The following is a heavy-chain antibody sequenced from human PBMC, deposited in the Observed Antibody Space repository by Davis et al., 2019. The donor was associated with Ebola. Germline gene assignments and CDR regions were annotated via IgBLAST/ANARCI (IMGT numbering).Heavy chain of an antibody. D-gene: IGHD3-10*01. J-gene: IGHJ4*02. CDR1: GFTFNKYE. CDR2: ISDSGSTT. Sequence: GGSLRLSCAASGFTFNKYEMNWVRQAPGKGLEWISYISDSGSTTYYADSVKGRLTVSRDNAKNSVFLDMDSLRDEDTAIYYCAFYGSGSYVFDYWGQGTLVTVSS. CDR3: AFYGSGSYVFDY. V-gene: IGHV3-48*03.